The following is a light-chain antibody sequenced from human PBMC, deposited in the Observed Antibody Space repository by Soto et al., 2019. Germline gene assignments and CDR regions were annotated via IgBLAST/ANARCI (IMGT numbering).Light chain of an antibody. V-gene: IGLV2-14*01. CDR2: EVS. CDR1: SSDAGGYNY. J-gene: IGLJ1*01. Sequence: QSVLTQPASVSGSPGQSITISCTGTSSDAGGYNYVSWYQLHPGKAPKLMVYEVSNRHSGVSNRFSGSKSGNTASLTISGLQAEDEADYYCSSYTSSTAYVFGTGTKVTVL. CDR3: SSYTSSTAYV.